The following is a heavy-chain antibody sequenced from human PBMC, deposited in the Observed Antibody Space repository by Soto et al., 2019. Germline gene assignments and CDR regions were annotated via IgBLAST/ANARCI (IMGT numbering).Heavy chain of an antibody. CDR3: ARENPSYYADAVEI. J-gene: IGHJ3*02. CDR2: ISYDGSDK. D-gene: IGHD2-2*01. Sequence: QVQLVESGGGVVQPGRSLRLSCATSGFTFRNYNMHWVRQAPGKGLEWVAIISYDGSDKYYTDSVKGRFAISRDNSKNTLYLQMNSLRAEDTAVYYCARENPSYYADAVEIWGQGTMVTVSS. CDR1: GFTFRNYN. V-gene: IGHV3-30*09.